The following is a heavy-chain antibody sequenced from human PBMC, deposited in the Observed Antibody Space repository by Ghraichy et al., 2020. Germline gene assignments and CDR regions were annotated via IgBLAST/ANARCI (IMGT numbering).Heavy chain of an antibody. D-gene: IGHD4-17*01. J-gene: IGHJ4*02. V-gene: IGHV4-4*02. Sequence: SETLSPTCSVSRGSISSSNWWIWVRQSPWKGLEWIGEIYHSGSTNYNPSLKSRVTISVDKSKNQFSLKLSSVTAADTAVYYCARREIGTVTYHEFDYWGQGTLVTVSS. CDR2: IYHSGST. CDR3: ARREIGTVTYHEFDY. CDR1: RGSISSSNW.